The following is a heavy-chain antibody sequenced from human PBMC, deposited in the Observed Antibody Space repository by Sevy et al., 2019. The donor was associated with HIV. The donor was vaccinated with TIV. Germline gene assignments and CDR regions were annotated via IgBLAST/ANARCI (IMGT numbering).Heavy chain of an antibody. V-gene: IGHV3-73*01. CDR3: TFSSDYYKYGWDV. D-gene: IGHD6-6*01. Sequence: GGSRLSCAASGFTFSDAAMHWVRQASGKGLEWLGRMRSKANTFATAYAAPAKGRFTISRDDSKNTAYLHMSSLRTEDTAIYYCTFSSDYYKYGWDVWGQGTTVTVSS. CDR2: MRSKANTFAT. CDR1: GFTFSDAA. J-gene: IGHJ6*02.